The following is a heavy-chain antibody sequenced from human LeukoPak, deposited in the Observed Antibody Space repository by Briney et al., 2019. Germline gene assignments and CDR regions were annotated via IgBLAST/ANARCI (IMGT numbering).Heavy chain of an antibody. CDR2: ISYDGSNK. CDR3: AKEFLTGATPS. J-gene: IGHJ4*02. V-gene: IGHV3-30*18. CDR1: ELTFSSYG. D-gene: IGHD1-26*01. Sequence: GGSLSLSGAASELTFSSYGMHWVRKAPGKGLEWVAVISYDGSNKYYEDSGKGRLTTSRDNSEPTLYLQMNSLRAEETAVNYGAKEFLTGATPSWGQGTLVTVSS.